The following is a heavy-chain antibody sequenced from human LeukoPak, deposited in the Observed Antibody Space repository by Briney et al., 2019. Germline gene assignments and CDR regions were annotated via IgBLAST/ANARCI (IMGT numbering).Heavy chain of an antibody. J-gene: IGHJ4*02. V-gene: IGHV4-4*07. D-gene: IGHD4-17*01. CDR1: GGSFSSYY. CDR3: ARDPTVTTWALFDY. Sequence: SETLSLTCTVAGGSFSSYYWTWIRQPAGKGLEWIGRIYNSGTTNYSPSLESRVTMSLDTSKNRFSLSLSSVTAADTAVYYCARDPTVTTWALFDYWGQATLVTVSS. CDR2: IYNSGTT.